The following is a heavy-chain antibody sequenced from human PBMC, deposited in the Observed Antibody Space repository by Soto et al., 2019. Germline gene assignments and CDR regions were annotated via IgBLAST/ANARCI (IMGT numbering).Heavy chain of an antibody. CDR1: GGSISSYY. J-gene: IGHJ4*02. V-gene: IGHV4-59*08. Sequence: SETLSLTCTVSGGSISSYYWSWIRQPPGKGLEWIGYIYYSGSTNYNPSLKSRVTISVDTSKNQFSLKLSSVTAADTAVYYCARTARIVGVNSPPRNLDYWGQGILVTVSS. D-gene: IGHD1-26*01. CDR2: IYYSGST. CDR3: ARTARIVGVNSPPRNLDY.